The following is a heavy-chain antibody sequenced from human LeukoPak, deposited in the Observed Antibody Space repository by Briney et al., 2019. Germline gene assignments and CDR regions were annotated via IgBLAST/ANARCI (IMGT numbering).Heavy chain of an antibody. Sequence: GGSLRLSCAASGFTFSNYWMSWVRQAPGKGLEWVANIKPDGSEKYYVDSVKGRFTISRDNAKNSLYLQMNSLRAEDTAVYYCARDGYSSGFDAFDIWGQGTMVTVSS. D-gene: IGHD6-19*01. V-gene: IGHV3-7*01. J-gene: IGHJ3*02. CDR3: ARDGYSSGFDAFDI. CDR2: IKPDGSEK. CDR1: GFTFSNYW.